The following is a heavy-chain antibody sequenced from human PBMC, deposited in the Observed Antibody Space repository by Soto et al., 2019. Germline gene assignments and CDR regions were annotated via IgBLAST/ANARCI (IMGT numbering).Heavy chain of an antibody. CDR1: GYTFTSYG. J-gene: IGHJ5*02. D-gene: IGHD6-13*01. CDR2: ISAYNGNT. V-gene: IGHV1-18*01. Sequence: GASVKVSWKASGYTFTSYGISWVRQAPGQGLEWMGWISAYNGNTNYAQKLQGRVTMTTDTSKSTDYMEMRSLRSDDSAFYYCARDTLYSSSLNWFDPWGQGTLVNISS. CDR3: ARDTLYSSSLNWFDP.